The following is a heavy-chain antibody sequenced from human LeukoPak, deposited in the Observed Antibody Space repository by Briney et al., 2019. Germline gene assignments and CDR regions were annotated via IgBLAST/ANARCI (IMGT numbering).Heavy chain of an antibody. Sequence: GGSLRLSCAASGFPFSSYWMSWVRQAPGKGLEWVANIKPDGSEKSYVDSVRGRFTISRDNAKNSLYLQMNSLRAEDTAVYYCARGQMAGYWGQGTLVTVSS. CDR1: GFPFSSYW. CDR2: IKPDGSEK. D-gene: IGHD5-24*01. CDR3: ARGQMAGY. V-gene: IGHV3-7*05. J-gene: IGHJ4*02.